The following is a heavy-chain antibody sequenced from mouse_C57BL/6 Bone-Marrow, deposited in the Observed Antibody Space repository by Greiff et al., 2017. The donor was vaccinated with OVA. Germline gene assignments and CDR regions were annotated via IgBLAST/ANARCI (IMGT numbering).Heavy chain of an antibody. CDR1: GYTFTSYW. V-gene: IGHV1-50*01. Sequence: VQLQQPGAELVKPGASVKLSCKASGYTFTSYWMQWVKQRPGQGLEWIGEIDPSDSYTNYNQKFKGKATLTVDTSSSTAYMQLSSLTSDDSAVYYCAIAVFAYWGQGTLVTVSA. J-gene: IGHJ3*01. CDR3: AIAVFAY. CDR2: IDPSDSYT.